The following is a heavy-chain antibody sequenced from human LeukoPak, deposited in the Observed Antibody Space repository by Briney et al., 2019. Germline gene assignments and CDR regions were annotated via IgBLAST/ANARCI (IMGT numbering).Heavy chain of an antibody. Sequence: QAGGSLRLSCVVSGITVSNYDMSWVRQAPGKGLEWVSGIRESGGGTNYADSVKGRFTISRDNSKNTLDLQMDSLRAEDTAVYYCAKMIGLELTNYGMDVWGRGTTVTVSS. D-gene: IGHD2-21*01. J-gene: IGHJ6*02. CDR3: AKMIGLELTNYGMDV. CDR1: GITVSNYD. CDR2: IRESGGGT. V-gene: IGHV3-23*01.